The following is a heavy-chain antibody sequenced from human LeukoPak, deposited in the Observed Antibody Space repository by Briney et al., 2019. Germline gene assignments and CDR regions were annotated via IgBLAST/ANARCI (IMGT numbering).Heavy chain of an antibody. CDR2: IYYSGST. CDR1: GGSISSNSYY. V-gene: IGHV4-39*01. CDR3: ARVEWFGELSYYFDY. Sequence: KPSETLSLTCAVSGGSISSNSYYWGWIRQPPGKGLEWIGSIYYSGSTYYNPSLKSRVTISVDTSKNQFSLKLSSVTAADTAVYYCARVEWFGELSYYFDYWGQGTLVTVSS. J-gene: IGHJ4*02. D-gene: IGHD3-10*01.